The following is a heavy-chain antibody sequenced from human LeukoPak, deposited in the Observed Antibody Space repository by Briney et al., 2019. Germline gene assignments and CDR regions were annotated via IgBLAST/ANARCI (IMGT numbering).Heavy chain of an antibody. CDR1: GGTFSSYA. CDR3: ARLFGYSGYVTSNWFDP. Sequence: SVKVSCKASGGTFSSYAISWVRQAPGQGLEWVGGIIPIFGTANYAQKFQGRVTITADESTSTAYMELSSLRSEDTAVYYCARLFGYSGYVTSNWFDPWGQGTLVTVSS. J-gene: IGHJ5*02. D-gene: IGHD5-12*01. V-gene: IGHV1-69*13. CDR2: IIPIFGTA.